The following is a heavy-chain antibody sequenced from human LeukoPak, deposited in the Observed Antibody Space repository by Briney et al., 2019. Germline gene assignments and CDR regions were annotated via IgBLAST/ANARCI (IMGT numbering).Heavy chain of an antibody. CDR3: AREVGYSSSYYGRFDP. J-gene: IGHJ5*02. D-gene: IGHD2-2*01. CDR2: VNPNNGVP. V-gene: IGHV1-2*06. Sequence: ASVEVSCKASGYTFTGYYMHWVRQAPGQGLEWMGRVNPNNGVPNYAQKFQGRVTMTRDTAISTFYMELSSLRSDDTAVYFCAREVGYSSSYYGRFDPWGQGTLDIVSS. CDR1: GYTFTGYY.